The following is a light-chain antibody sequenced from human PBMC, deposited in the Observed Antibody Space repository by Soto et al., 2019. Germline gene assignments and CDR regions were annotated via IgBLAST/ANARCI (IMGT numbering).Light chain of an antibody. Sequence: QPVLTQSPSASASLGASVNLTCTLSSEHSSYASAWHQQQPQKGTRYMMKLDSDGSHTKGDAIPDRFSGSSSGAARYLTISRLQYEDEADYYCQTWATGSHVVFGGGTKLTVL. J-gene: IGLJ2*01. CDR1: SEHSSYA. CDR2: LDSDGSH. CDR3: QTWATGSHVV. V-gene: IGLV4-69*01.